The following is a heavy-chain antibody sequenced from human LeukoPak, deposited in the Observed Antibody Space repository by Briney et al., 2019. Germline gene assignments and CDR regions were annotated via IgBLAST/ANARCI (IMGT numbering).Heavy chain of an antibody. J-gene: IGHJ4*02. V-gene: IGHV5-51*01. D-gene: IGHD3-3*01. Sequence: GESLKISCKGSGYSFTSYWTGWVRQMPGKGLEWMGIIYPGDSDTRYSPSFQGQVTISADKSISTAYLQWSSLKASDTAMYYCARGSVDVERITIFGVPYYFDYWGQGTLVTVSS. CDR1: GYSFTSYW. CDR3: ARGSVDVERITIFGVPYYFDY. CDR2: IYPGDSDT.